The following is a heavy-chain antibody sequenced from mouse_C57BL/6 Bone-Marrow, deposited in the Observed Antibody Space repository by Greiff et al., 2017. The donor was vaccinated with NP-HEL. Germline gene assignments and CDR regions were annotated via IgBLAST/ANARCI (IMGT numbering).Heavy chain of an antibody. D-gene: IGHD2-14*01. CDR2: ISNGGGST. J-gene: IGHJ1*03. CDR1: GFTFSDYY. CDR3: ARQRYLYWYFDV. V-gene: IGHV5-12*01. Sequence: EVKVEESGGGLVQPGGSLKLSCAASGFTFSDYYMYWVRQTPEKRLEWVAYISNGGGSTYYPDTVKGRFTISRDNAKNTLYLQMSRLKSEDTAMYYCARQRYLYWYFDVWGTGTTVTVSS.